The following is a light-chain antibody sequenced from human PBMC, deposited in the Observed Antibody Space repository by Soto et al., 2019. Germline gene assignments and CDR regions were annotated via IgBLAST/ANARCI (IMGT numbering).Light chain of an antibody. Sequence: EIVLTQSPATLSLSPGERATLSCRARQSVSSYLAWYQRKPGQAPRLLIYDASNRATGIPARFSGSGSGTDFTLTISSLEPEDVAVDYCQQRSNWRFTFGPGNKVDIK. V-gene: IGKV3-11*01. J-gene: IGKJ3*01. CDR2: DAS. CDR1: QSVSSY. CDR3: QQRSNWRFT.